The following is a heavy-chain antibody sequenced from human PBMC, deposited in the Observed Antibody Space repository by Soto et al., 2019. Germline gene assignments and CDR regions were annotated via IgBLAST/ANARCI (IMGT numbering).Heavy chain of an antibody. CDR2: ISGNGGST. CDR1: GFTFSSCA. D-gene: IGHD3-22*01. J-gene: IGHJ4*02. Sequence: EVQLLESGGGLVQPGGSLRVSCAASGFTFSSCAMGWVRQAPGKGLEWVSGISGNGGSTYYADSVKGRFTISRDTSKNTLYLQMDSLGAEDTAIYYCAKVVGDGNDYSDFWGEGTLVTVSS. CDR3: AKVVGDGNDYSDF. V-gene: IGHV3-23*01.